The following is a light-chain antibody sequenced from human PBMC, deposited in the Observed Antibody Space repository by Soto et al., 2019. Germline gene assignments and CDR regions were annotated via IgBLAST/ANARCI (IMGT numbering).Light chain of an antibody. CDR1: KIGSKI. Sequence: SYPLTQPPAVSLAPGPTPKITCVADKIGSKIVHWYKQRPGQAPVAFVFDATDRPSGIPDRISASRSGDTATLTISRVDAGDEADYYCQVWASTAEFFAFGSGTKVTVL. V-gene: IGLV3-21*02. CDR2: DAT. J-gene: IGLJ1*01. CDR3: QVWASTAEFFA.